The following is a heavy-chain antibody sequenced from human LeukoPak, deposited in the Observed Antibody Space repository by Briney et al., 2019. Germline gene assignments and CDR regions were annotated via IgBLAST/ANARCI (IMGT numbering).Heavy chain of an antibody. V-gene: IGHV3-30*02. CDR3: ARDQEGVLDF. J-gene: IGHJ4*02. CDR1: GFIFSSYG. CDR2: IRYDGTNT. Sequence: PGGSLRLSCAASGFIFSSYGMHWVRQAPGKGLEWLAFIRYDGTNTYYADSVKGRFTISRDNSKNTLSLQMNSLRPEDTGVYYCARDQEGVLDFWGQGALVTVSS. D-gene: IGHD3-10*01.